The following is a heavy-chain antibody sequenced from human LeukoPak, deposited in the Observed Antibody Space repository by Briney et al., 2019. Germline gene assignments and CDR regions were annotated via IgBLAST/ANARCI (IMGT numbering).Heavy chain of an antibody. D-gene: IGHD3-10*01. V-gene: IGHV4-61*02. Sequence: SETLSLTCSVSGGSISSSSYYWGWIRQPAGKGLEWIGRIYNSGSTNYNPSLESRVTMSLDTSKNQVSLKLSSVTAADTAVYYCARDRGSGSEGFDPWGQGTLVTVSS. CDR3: ARDRGSGSEGFDP. CDR1: GGSISSSSYY. J-gene: IGHJ5*02. CDR2: IYNSGST.